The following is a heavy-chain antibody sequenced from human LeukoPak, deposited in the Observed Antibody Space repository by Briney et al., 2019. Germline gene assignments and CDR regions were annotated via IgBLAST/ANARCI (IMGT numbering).Heavy chain of an antibody. Sequence: SETLSLTCTVSGGSISSYYWGWIRQPPGKGLEWLGYIFYTGGANYNPSLKSRVIISVATSTNQFSLKLSSVTAADTAVYYCARGPPLVAVPGTVRLDPWGQGTLVTVSS. J-gene: IGHJ5*02. CDR2: IFYTGGA. CDR3: ARGPPLVAVPGTVRLDP. D-gene: IGHD6-19*01. CDR1: GGSISSYY. V-gene: IGHV4-59*01.